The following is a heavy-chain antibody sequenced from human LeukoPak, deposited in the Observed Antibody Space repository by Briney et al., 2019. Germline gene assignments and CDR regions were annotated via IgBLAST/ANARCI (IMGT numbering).Heavy chain of an antibody. D-gene: IGHD3-22*01. V-gene: IGHV3-20*01. J-gene: IGHJ4*02. CDR1: GFTFSRYS. CDR2: INWNGGST. CDR3: ARGNYYDSSGYYPY. Sequence: GGSLRLSCAASGFTFSRYSMNWVRQAPGKGLEWVSGINWNGGSTGYADSVKGRFTISRDNAKNSLYLQMNSLRAEDTALYHCARGNYYDSSGYYPYWGQGTLVTVSS.